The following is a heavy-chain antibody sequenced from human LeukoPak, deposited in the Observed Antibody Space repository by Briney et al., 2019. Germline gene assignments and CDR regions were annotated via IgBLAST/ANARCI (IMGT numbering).Heavy chain of an antibody. J-gene: IGHJ6*02. Sequence: HPGGSLRLSCAASGFTFSSYAMHWVRQAPGKGLEWVAVISYDGGNKYYADSVKGRFTISRDNSKNTLYLQMNSLRAEDTAVYYCARDLPSGSSYGMDVWGQGTTVTVSS. V-gene: IGHV3-30-3*01. D-gene: IGHD2-2*01. CDR1: GFTFSSYA. CDR3: ARDLPSGSSYGMDV. CDR2: ISYDGGNK.